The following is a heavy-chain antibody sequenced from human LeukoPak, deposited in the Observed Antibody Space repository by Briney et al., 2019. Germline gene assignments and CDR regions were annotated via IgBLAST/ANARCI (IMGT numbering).Heavy chain of an antibody. CDR1: GFTLSNYW. CDR3: AKDHVYCSSTSCYISSGDAFDI. CDR2: IRSKANSYAT. Sequence: GGSLRLSCAASGFTLSNYWMNWVRQAPGKGLEWVGRIRSKANSYATAYAASVKGRFTISRDDSENTAYLQMNSLRAEDTAVYYCAKDHVYCSSTSCYISSGDAFDIWGQGTMVTVSS. J-gene: IGHJ3*02. D-gene: IGHD2-2*02. V-gene: IGHV3-73*01.